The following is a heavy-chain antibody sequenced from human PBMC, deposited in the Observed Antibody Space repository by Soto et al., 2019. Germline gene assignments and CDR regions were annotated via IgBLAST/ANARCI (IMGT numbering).Heavy chain of an antibody. V-gene: IGHV1-3*01. Sequence: SSVKVSCKASGYTFTSYAMHWVRQASGQRLEWMGWINAGNGNTKYSQKFQGRVTITRDTSASTAYMELSSLRSEDTAVYYWARVSQLRFLEWVLAAFDIWGQGTMVTVSS. CDR3: ARVSQLRFLEWVLAAFDI. CDR2: INAGNGNT. D-gene: IGHD3-3*01. J-gene: IGHJ3*02. CDR1: GYTFTSYA.